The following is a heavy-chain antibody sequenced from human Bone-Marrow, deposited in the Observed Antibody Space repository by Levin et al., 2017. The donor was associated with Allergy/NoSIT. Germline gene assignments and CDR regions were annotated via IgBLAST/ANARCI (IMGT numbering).Heavy chain of an antibody. V-gene: IGHV3-15*01. D-gene: IGHD1-26*01. Sequence: GESLKISCAASGFTFSNAWMSWVRQAPGKGLEWVGRIKSKTDGGTTDYAAPVKGRFTISRDDSKNTLYLQMNSLKTEDTAVYYCTTDPSIVGATTPWFDPWGQGTLVTVSS. J-gene: IGHJ5*02. CDR3: TTDPSIVGATTPWFDP. CDR2: IKSKTDGGTT. CDR1: GFTFSNAW.